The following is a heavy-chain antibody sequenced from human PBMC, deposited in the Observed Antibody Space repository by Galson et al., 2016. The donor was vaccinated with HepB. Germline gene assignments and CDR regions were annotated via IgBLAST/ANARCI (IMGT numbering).Heavy chain of an antibody. V-gene: IGHV3-30*18. Sequence: SLRLSCAASGLSFRGYGIHWVRQAPGKGLEWVAVISYDGTKRSYGDSVRGRFTISRDNSKNTLYLEMNSPRAEDTAVYYCAKDEYTIGWGPPWFDPWGQGTLVTVSS. J-gene: IGHJ5*02. CDR2: ISYDGTKR. D-gene: IGHD3-10*01. CDR3: AKDEYTIGWGPPWFDP. CDR1: GLSFRGYG.